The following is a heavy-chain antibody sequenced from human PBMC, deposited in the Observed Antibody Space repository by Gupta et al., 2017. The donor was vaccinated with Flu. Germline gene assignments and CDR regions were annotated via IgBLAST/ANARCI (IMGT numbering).Heavy chain of an antibody. V-gene: IGHV3-23*01. CDR3: AKARSCDSGSFYHFPDY. CDR2: ISGSGANT. CDR1: GFTFSSCA. Sequence: EVQLLESGGGLVQPGGSLRLSCAASGFTFSSCAMRWVRQAPGKGLEWVSHISGSGANTQYADSVKGRFTISRDTSKNTLYLLLNSLRADDTAVYFCAKARSCDSGSFYHFPDYWGQGTLVTVSS. J-gene: IGHJ4*02. D-gene: IGHD3-22*01.